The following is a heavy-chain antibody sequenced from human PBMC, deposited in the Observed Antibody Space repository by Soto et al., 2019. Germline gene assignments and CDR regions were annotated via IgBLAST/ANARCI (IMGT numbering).Heavy chain of an antibody. J-gene: IGHJ3*02. D-gene: IGHD3-10*01. Sequence: SETLSLTCTVSGGSISSSSYYWGWIRQPPGKGLEWIGEIYHSGSTYYNPSLKSRVTISVDTSKNEFSLKMSSVTAADTAVYYCTSKFGQLLADAFDIWGQGTMVTVSS. V-gene: IGHV4-39*07. CDR2: IYHSGST. CDR1: GGSISSSSYY. CDR3: TSKFGQLLADAFDI.